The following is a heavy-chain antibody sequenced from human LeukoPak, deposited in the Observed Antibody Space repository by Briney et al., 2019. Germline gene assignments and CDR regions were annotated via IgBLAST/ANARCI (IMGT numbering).Heavy chain of an antibody. V-gene: IGHV1-8*01. CDR1: GYTFTSYD. CDR2: MNPNSGNT. CDR3: ARGDSSGQHY. J-gene: IGHJ4*02. Sequence: ASVKVSCKASGYTFTSYDFDWVRQATGQGLEWMGWMNPNSGNTGYAQKFQDRVTMTRNTSISTAYMELSSLRSEDTAVYYCARGDSSGQHYWGQGTLVTVSS. D-gene: IGHD3-22*01.